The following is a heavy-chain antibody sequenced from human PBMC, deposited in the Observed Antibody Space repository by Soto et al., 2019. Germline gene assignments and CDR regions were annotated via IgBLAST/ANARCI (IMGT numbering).Heavy chain of an antibody. V-gene: IGHV1-18*01. Sequence: QGQLVQSGPEVKKPGASVKVSCKASGYTFSRAGISWVRQAPGQGLECMGLISGYNSDTIYAQKVQGRVTRTIDTSTYTAYMEFRSRTSDYTSIYYCAKKGQPPYYYYCMDVWGQGNTVTVSS. J-gene: IGHJ6*02. CDR1: GYTFSRAG. CDR2: ISGYNSDT. CDR3: AKKGQPPYYYYCMDV.